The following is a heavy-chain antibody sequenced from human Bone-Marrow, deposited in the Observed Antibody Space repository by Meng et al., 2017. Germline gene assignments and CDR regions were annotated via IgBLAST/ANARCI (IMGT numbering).Heavy chain of an antibody. CDR3: ARDLRNSGWYPPYYYYYGMDV. V-gene: IGHV3-7*01. CDR2: IKQDGSEK. D-gene: IGHD6-19*01. Sequence: LSLTCAASGFPFSRYWMSWVRQAPGKGLEWVANIKQDGSEKYYVDSGKGRFTISRDNAKNSLYLQMNSLRAEDTAVYYCARDLRNSGWYPPYYYYYGMDVWGQGTTVTVSS. J-gene: IGHJ6*02. CDR1: GFPFSRYW.